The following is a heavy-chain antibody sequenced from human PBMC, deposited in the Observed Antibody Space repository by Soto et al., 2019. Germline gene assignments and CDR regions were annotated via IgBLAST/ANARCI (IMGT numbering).Heavy chain of an antibody. CDR2: TYIGGST. CDR3: ARWTAATGLDI. CDR1: GFIVSSNY. V-gene: IGHV3-53*04. Sequence: EVQLLESGGDLVQPGGSLRLSCVASGFIVSSNYMSWVRQAPGKGLEWVSVTYIGGSTNYADSVKGRFTISRHNSKNTLYLQMNCLRTEDTAVYYCARWTAATGLDIWGQGTVVTVSS. J-gene: IGHJ3*02. D-gene: IGHD2-15*01.